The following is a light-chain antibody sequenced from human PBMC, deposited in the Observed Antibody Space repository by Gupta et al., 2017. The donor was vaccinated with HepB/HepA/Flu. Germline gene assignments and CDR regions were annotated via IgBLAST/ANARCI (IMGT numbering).Light chain of an antibody. V-gene: IGKV3-11*01. CDR1: QSISSF. CDR2: GAS. Sequence: EIVLTQSPGTLSLFPGERATLSCRASQSISSFLAWYQQTPGQAPRLLIYGASNRATGIPVRFSGSGSGTDFTLTISNLEPEDFAVYYCQQRYNWPLTFGGGTKVEI. J-gene: IGKJ4*01. CDR3: QQRYNWPLT.